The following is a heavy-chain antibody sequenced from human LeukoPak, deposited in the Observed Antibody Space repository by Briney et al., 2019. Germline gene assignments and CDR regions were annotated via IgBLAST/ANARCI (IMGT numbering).Heavy chain of an antibody. CDR3: ARFMSGLRLLWFGEPSYGMDV. V-gene: IGHV4-34*01. D-gene: IGHD3-10*01. J-gene: IGHJ6*01. Sequence: SETLSLTCTVSGGSFSGYYWSWIRQPPGKGLEWMGEINHSGSTNYNPSLKSRVTISVDTSKNQFSLKLSSVTAADAAVYYCARFMSGLRLLWFGEPSYGMDVWGQGTTVTVSS. CDR1: GGSFSGYY. CDR2: INHSGST.